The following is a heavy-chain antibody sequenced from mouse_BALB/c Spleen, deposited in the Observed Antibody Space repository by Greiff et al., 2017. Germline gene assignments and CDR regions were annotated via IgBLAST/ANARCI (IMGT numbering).Heavy chain of an antibody. Sequence: VQLQQSGPELMKPGASVKISCKASGYSFTSYYMHWVKQSHGKSLEWIGYIDPFNGGTSYNQKFKGKATLTVDKSSSTAYMHLSSLTSEDSAVYYFARGYYGSSPYFDYWGQGTTRTGSS. CDR1: GYSFTSYY. D-gene: IGHD1-1*01. V-gene: IGHV1-28*01. CDR2: IDPFNGGT. CDR3: ARGYYGSSPYFDY. J-gene: IGHJ2*01.